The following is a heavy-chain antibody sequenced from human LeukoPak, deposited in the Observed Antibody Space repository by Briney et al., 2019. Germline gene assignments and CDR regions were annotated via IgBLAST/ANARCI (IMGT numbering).Heavy chain of an antibody. D-gene: IGHD6-19*01. CDR1: RFTFSSYG. CDR2: IWYDGSNK. CDR3: AGSIAVAGTIDY. J-gene: IGHJ4*02. Sequence: GGSLRLSCAAPRFTFSSYGMHWVRQAPGKGLEWVAVIWYDGSNKYYADSVKDRFTISRDNSKNTLYLQMNSLRAEDTAVYYCAGSIAVAGTIDYWGQGTLLTVSS. V-gene: IGHV3-33*01.